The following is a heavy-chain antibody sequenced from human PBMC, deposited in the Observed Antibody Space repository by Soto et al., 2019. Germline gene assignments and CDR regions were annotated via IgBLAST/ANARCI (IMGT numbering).Heavy chain of an antibody. CDR3: TRYPFEGWDY. V-gene: IGHV3-74*01. J-gene: IGHJ4*02. CDR1: GFIFSSNW. Sequence: GGSLRLSCVASGFIFSSNWMHWVRQAPGKGLGWVSRINPEETTTTYADPVEGRFTISRDNAKNTLYLQMNSVRAEDKAVYYYTRYPFEGWDYWGQGTLVTVSS. CDR2: INPEETTT.